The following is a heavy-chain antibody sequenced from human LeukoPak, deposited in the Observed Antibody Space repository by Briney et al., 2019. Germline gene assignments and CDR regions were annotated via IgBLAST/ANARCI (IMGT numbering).Heavy chain of an antibody. J-gene: IGHJ4*02. Sequence: GGSLRLSCAASGFTFSSYAMSWVRQAPGKGLEWVSAISGSGGSTYYADSVKGRFTISRDNSKNTLYLQMNSLRAEDTAVYYCAKDSAPHTYYYDSLDYWGQGTLVTVSS. V-gene: IGHV3-23*01. D-gene: IGHD3-22*01. CDR3: AKDSAPHTYYYDSLDY. CDR2: ISGSGGST. CDR1: GFTFSSYA.